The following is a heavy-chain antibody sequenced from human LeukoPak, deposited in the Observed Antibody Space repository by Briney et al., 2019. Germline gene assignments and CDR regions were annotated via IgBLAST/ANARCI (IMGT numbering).Heavy chain of an antibody. D-gene: IGHD3-10*01. CDR1: GYTFTSYA. V-gene: IGHV1-18*01. CDR2: ISAYNGNT. CDR3: ARDQVQKYYYGPDAFDI. J-gene: IGHJ3*02. Sequence: ASVKVSCKASGYTFTSYAMHWVRQAPGQGLEWMGWISAYNGNTNYAQKLQGRVTMTTDTSTSTAYMELRSLRSDDTAVYYCARDQVQKYYYGPDAFDIWGQGTMVTVSS.